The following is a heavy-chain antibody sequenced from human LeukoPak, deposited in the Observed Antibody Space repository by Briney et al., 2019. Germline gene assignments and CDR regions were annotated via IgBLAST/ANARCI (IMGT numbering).Heavy chain of an antibody. D-gene: IGHD3-9*01. J-gene: IGHJ3*02. Sequence: GGSLRLSGAASGFTFSSYSMNWVRQAPGKGLDWASSISSSSSYMYYADSVKGRFTISRDNAKNSLYLQMNSLRAEDTAVYYCARDRLRFFDSYAFDIWGQGTMVTVSS. CDR3: ARDRLRFFDSYAFDI. CDR1: GFTFSSYS. CDR2: ISSSSSYM. V-gene: IGHV3-21*04.